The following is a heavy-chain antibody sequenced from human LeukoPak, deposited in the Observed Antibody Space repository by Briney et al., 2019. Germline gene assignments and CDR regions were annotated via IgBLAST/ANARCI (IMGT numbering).Heavy chain of an antibody. CDR2: ISSSSSYI. Sequence: GGSLRLSCAASGFTFIDYSMNWVRQAPGKGLEWVSSISSSSSYIYYADSVKGRFTISRDNAKNSLYLQMNSLRAEDTAVYYCARVSVESSGFDYWGQGTLVTVSS. J-gene: IGHJ4*02. CDR3: ARVSVESSGFDY. D-gene: IGHD4-23*01. CDR1: GFTFIDYS. V-gene: IGHV3-21*01.